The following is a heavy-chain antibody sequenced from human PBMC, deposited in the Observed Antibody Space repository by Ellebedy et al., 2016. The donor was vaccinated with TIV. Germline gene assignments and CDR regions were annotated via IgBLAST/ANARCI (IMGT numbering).Heavy chain of an antibody. J-gene: IGHJ4*02. CDR1: RFTFSIYW. CDR3: ARVYDSIDY. V-gene: IGHV3-7*02. Sequence: GESLKISCAASRFTFSIYWMSWVRQAPGKGLEWVANINQDGSEEYYVDSVNGRFTISRDNSKNSLFLQMNSLRAEDTAVYYCARVYDSIDYWGQGTLVTVSS. D-gene: IGHD3-22*01. CDR2: INQDGSEE.